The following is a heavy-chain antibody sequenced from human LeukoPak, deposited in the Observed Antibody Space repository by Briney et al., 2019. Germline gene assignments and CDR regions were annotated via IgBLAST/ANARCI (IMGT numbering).Heavy chain of an antibody. CDR3: ARVRRITGTTDFDY. Sequence: SETLSLTCTVSGGSISSSSYYWSWIRQPPGKGLEWIGYINYSGSTNYNPSLKSRVTISVDTSKNQFSVKLSSVTAADTAVYYCARVRRITGTTDFDYWGQGTLVTVSS. D-gene: IGHD1-20*01. J-gene: IGHJ4*02. CDR1: GGSISSSSYY. V-gene: IGHV4-61*01. CDR2: INYSGST.